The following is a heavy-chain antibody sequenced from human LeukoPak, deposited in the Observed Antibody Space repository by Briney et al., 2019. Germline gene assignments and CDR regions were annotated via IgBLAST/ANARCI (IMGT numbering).Heavy chain of an antibody. Sequence: PGGTLRLSCAASGFTFSSFGMSWVRQAQGKGLEWVSSINDSGGSTHYADSVKGRFTISRDNSKNTLYLQMNSLRAEDTAVHYCAKASTHSSGYYVGGGQYYYMDVWGKGTTVTVSS. CDR3: AKASTHSSGYYVGGGQYYYMDV. CDR1: GFTFSSFG. J-gene: IGHJ6*03. V-gene: IGHV3-23*01. D-gene: IGHD3-22*01. CDR2: INDSGGST.